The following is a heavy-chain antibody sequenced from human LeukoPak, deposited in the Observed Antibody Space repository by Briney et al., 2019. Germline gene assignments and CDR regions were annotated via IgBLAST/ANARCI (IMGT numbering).Heavy chain of an antibody. V-gene: IGHV3-30*02. CDR1: GFTFSTYG. D-gene: IGHD5-12*01. Sequence: GGSLRLPCAASGFTFSTYGMHWVRQAPGKGLEWVAFIRNDGHNQYYGHSVKGRFTISRDNSKNTVFLQMNGLRAEDTAVYYCAKGTPGYSGYHPLDHWGQGTLGRVSS. CDR3: AKGTPGYSGYHPLDH. J-gene: IGHJ5*02. CDR2: IRNDGHNQ.